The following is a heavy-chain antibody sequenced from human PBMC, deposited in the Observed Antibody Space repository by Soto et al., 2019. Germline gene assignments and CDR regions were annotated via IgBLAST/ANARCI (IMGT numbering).Heavy chain of an antibody. CDR2: INPNSGGT. D-gene: IGHD5-12*01. J-gene: IGHJ4*02. CDR3: ARAGIVATIKHFDY. V-gene: IGHV1-2*04. CDR1: GYTFTGYY. Sequence: ASVEVSCTASGYTFTGYYMHWVRQAPGQGLEWMGWINPNSGGTNYAQKFQGWVTMTRDTSISTAYMELSRLRSDDMAVYYCARAGIVATIKHFDYWGQGTLVTVSS.